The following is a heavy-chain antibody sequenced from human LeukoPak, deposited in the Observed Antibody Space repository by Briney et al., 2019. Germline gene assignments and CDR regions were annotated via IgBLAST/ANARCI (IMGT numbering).Heavy chain of an antibody. V-gene: IGHV3-30*04. Sequence: GGSLRLSCAASGFTFSSYAMHWVRQAPGRGLEWVAVISYDGSNKYYADSVKGRFTISRDNSKNTLYLQMNSLRAEDTAVYYCARDSGYYYDSSGYYAHWSQGTLVTVSS. D-gene: IGHD3-22*01. J-gene: IGHJ4*02. CDR3: ARDSGYYYDSSGYYAH. CDR1: GFTFSSYA. CDR2: ISYDGSNK.